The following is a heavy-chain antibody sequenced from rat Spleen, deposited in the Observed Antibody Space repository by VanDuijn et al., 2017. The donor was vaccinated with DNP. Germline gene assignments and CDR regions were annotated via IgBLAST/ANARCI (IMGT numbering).Heavy chain of an antibody. CDR3: ARSTEGLRGFYFDS. Sequence: EVRLVESGGDLVQPGRSLKLSCVVSRFTFNNYWMTWIRQVPGKGLEWVASITRSGGSAYSPDSVRGRFTISRDNAKNTLYLQMNSLRSEDTATYYCARSTEGLRGFYFDSWGHGVLVTVSS. D-gene: IGHD1-11*01. CDR2: ITRSGGSA. CDR1: RFTFNNYW. V-gene: IGHV5-31*01. J-gene: IGHJ2*01.